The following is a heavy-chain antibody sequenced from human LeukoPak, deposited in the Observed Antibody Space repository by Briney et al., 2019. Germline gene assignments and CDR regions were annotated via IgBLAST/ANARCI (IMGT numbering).Heavy chain of an antibody. J-gene: IGHJ6*04. CDR3: AKDLQLGDIVVVPGFPMDV. CDR2: IKQDGSEK. Sequence: GSLRLSCAASGFTFSSYWMSWVRQAPGKGLEWVANIKQDGSEKYYVDSVKGRFTISRDNSKNTLYLQMNSLRAEDTAVYYCAKDLQLGDIVVVPGFPMDVWGKGTTVTVSS. CDR1: GFTFSSYW. V-gene: IGHV3-7*01. D-gene: IGHD2-2*01.